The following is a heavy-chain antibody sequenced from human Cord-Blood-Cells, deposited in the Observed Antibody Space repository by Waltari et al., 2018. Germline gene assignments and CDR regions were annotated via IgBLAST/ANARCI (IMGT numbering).Heavy chain of an antibody. CDR1: GYTFTGYY. V-gene: IGHV1-2*02. J-gene: IGHJ2*01. Sequence: QVQLVQSGAEVKKPGASVKVSCKASGYTFTGYYMHWVRQAPGQGLEWMGWINPNSGGKNYAQKFQGRVTMTRDTSISTAYMELSRLRSDDTAVYYCARSGYDWYFDLWGRGTLVTVSS. D-gene: IGHD5-12*01. CDR3: ARSGYDWYFDL. CDR2: INPNSGGK.